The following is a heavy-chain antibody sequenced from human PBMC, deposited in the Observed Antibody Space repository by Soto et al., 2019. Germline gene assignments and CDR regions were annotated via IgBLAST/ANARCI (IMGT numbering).Heavy chain of an antibody. CDR3: AKDSLRYFDWLLCDFDY. D-gene: IGHD3-9*01. J-gene: IGHJ4*02. V-gene: IGHV3-23*01. CDR2: ISGSGGTT. CDR1: GFTFSSYA. Sequence: GSLRLSCAASGFTFSSYAMSWVRQAPGKGLEWVSAISGSGGTTYYADSVKGRFTVSRDISKNTLYLQMDSLRAEDTAVYYCAKDSLRYFDWLLCDFDYWGQGTLVTVSS.